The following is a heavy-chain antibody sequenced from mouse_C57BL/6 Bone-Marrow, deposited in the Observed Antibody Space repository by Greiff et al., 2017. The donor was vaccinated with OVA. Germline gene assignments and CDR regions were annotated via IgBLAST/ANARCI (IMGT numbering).Heavy chain of an antibody. V-gene: IGHV1-69*01. CDR2: IDPSDSYT. J-gene: IGHJ4*01. CDR3: ARSSSSHYAMDY. CDR1: GYTFTSYW. D-gene: IGHD1-1*01. Sequence: QVQLKQPGAELVMPGTSVKLSCKASGYTFTSYWMHWVKQRPGQGLEWIGEIDPSDSYTNYNQKFKGKSTLTVDKSSSTAYMQLSSLTSEDSAVYYCARSSSSHYAMDYWGQGTSVTVSS.